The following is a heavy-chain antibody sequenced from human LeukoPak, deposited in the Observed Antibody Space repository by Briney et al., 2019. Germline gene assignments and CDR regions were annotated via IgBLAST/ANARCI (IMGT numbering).Heavy chain of an antibody. J-gene: IGHJ4*02. Sequence: ASVKVSCKSSGYTFTSYGISWVRQAPGQGLEGMGWISAYNGNTNYAQKLQGRVTMTTDTSTSTAYMELRSPRSDDTAVYYCARDSFPCMLMGATRSFWGQGTLVTVSS. CDR2: ISAYNGNT. V-gene: IGHV1-18*01. CDR3: ARDSFPCMLMGATRSF. CDR1: GYTFTSYG. D-gene: IGHD1-26*01.